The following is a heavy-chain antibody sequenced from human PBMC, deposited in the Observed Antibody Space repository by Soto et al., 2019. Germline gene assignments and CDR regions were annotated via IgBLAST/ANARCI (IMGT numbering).Heavy chain of an antibody. CDR3: ARELPSTYYFDY. J-gene: IGHJ4*02. CDR2: INPTSGGT. Sequence: QVHLVQSGAEVKKPGASVKVSCKASGYTFTSYYMHWLRQAPGQGPEWMANINPTSGGTTYARKFQDRATLTRDTSTSTAYMELSSLTSEDTAIYYCARELPSTYYFDYWGQGTLVIVSS. CDR1: GYTFTSYY. V-gene: IGHV1-46*03.